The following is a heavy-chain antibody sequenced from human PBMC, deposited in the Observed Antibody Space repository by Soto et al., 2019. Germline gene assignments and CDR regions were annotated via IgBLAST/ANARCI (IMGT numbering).Heavy chain of an antibody. D-gene: IGHD3-22*01. CDR1: GFSLSTGGVG. J-gene: IGHJ4*02. CDR3: APRQSYYYDSSGYYPYFDY. Sequence: QITLKESGPTLVKPTQTLTLTCTFSGFSLSTGGVGVGWIRQPPGKALEWLALIYWDDDKRYSPSLKSRLTITKDPXXTXVXXTMTNMDPVDTATYYCAPRQSYYYDSSGYYPYFDYWGQGTLVTVSS. V-gene: IGHV2-5*02. CDR2: IYWDDDK.